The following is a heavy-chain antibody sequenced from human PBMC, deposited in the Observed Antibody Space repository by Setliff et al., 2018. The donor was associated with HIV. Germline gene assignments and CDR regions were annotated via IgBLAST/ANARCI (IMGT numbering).Heavy chain of an antibody. CDR1: GFTFSNYW. CDR2: IKQDGSEK. D-gene: IGHD3-3*02. Sequence: PGESLKISCAASGFTFSNYWMSWVRQAPGKGLEWVANIKQDGSEKYCVDSVKGRFTISRDNAKNSLYLQMNSLRADDTAVYYCARDGTTFLAAMDVWGKGTTVTVSS. V-gene: IGHV3-7*01. CDR3: ARDGTTFLAAMDV. J-gene: IGHJ6*03.